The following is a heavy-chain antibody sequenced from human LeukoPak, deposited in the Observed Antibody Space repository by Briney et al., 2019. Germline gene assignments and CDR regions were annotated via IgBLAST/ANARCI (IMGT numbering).Heavy chain of an antibody. D-gene: IGHD2/OR15-2a*01. CDR1: GYIFSNHY. V-gene: IGHV1-46*01. CDR3: AREPPESYYFDY. Sequence: ASVKVSCKTSGYIFSNHYTHWVRQAPGQGPEWMGIIRPSSGRADYTQKFQGRVTMTRDMSTTTVYMELTTLGSDDTAVYFCAREPPESYYFDYWGQGTLVTVSS. CDR2: IRPSSGRA. J-gene: IGHJ4*02.